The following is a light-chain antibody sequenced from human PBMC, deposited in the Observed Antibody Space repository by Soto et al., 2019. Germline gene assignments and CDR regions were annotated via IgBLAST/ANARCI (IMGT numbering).Light chain of an antibody. CDR2: EVS. CDR1: SSDVGGYNY. J-gene: IGLJ1*01. V-gene: IGLV2-8*01. CDR3: SSYAGSNFDV. Sequence: QSVLTQPPSASGSPGQSVTISCTGTSSDVGGYNYVSWYQQHPGKAPKLMIYEVSKRPSGVPDRFSGSKSGNTASLTVSGLQAEDEADYYCSSYAGSNFDVFGTGTKVTVL.